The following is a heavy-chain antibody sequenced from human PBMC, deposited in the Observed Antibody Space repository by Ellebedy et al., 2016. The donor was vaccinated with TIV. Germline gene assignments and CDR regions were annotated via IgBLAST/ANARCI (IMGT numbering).Heavy chain of an antibody. CDR2: FSYSGST. CDR3: VRGYFDTDAYYSPGE. CDR1: GDSISSRSFY. Sequence: MPSETLSLTCTVSGDSISSRSFYWGWIRQPPGKGLEWIVSFSYSGSTHYNPSLETRATISADTSKNQFSLKLSSVTAADTAVYYCVRGYFDTDAYYSPGEWGQGTLVAVSS. J-gene: IGHJ4*02. V-gene: IGHV4-39*07. D-gene: IGHD4/OR15-4a*01.